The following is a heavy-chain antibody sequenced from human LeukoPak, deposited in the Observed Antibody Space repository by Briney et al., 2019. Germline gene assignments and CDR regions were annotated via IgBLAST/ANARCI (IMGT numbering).Heavy chain of an antibody. CDR2: VDPGDGET. CDR1: GYTFTDYY. Sequence: ASVKVSCKVSGYTFTDYYMHWVQQAPGKGLEWMGLVDPGDGETIYAEKFQGRVTITADTSTDTAYMELSSLRSEDTAVYYCATVGGSYGGYFDYWGQGTLVTVSS. J-gene: IGHJ4*02. CDR3: ATVGGSYGGYFDY. D-gene: IGHD1-26*01. V-gene: IGHV1-69-2*01.